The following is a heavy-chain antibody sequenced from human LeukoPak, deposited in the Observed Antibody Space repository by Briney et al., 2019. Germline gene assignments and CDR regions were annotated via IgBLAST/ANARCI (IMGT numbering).Heavy chain of an antibody. CDR2: IYYSGST. CDR3: ARDLATAATADRAFDI. CDR1: GGSISSYY. Sequence: SETLSLTCSVSGGSISSYYWSCVRQPPGKGLEWIGYIYYSGSTNYNPSLKNRVTISVDTSKNQFSLKLSSVTAADTAVYYCARDLATAATADRAFDIWGPGTMVTVSS. D-gene: IGHD6-13*01. J-gene: IGHJ3*02. V-gene: IGHV4-59*01.